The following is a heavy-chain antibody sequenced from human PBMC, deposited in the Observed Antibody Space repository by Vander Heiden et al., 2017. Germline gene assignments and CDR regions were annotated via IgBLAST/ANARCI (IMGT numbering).Heavy chain of an antibody. V-gene: IGHV4-39*02. D-gene: IGHD2-21*02. Sequence: QLQLRESGPGLVKPSETLSLTCIVYGGAISSENYYWGWVRQTPDMGLEWIASVSYSGSTYYNQSLKSRVSISVDLSKNHFSLKVSSVTAADTAVYYCTSRGGDNSDMDVWGQGTTVTVSS. J-gene: IGHJ6*02. CDR3: TSRGGDNSDMDV. CDR2: VSYSGST. CDR1: GGAISSENYY.